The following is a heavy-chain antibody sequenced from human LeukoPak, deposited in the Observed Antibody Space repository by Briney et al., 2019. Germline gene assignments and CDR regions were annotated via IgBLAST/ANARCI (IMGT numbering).Heavy chain of an antibody. CDR1: VGYFSGYY. CDR2: INHSGST. Sequence: PSETLSLTCAVYVGYFSGYYWSSIRQPPGKGLEWIGEINHSGSTNYNPSLKSRVTISVDTSKNQFSLKLSSVTAADTAVYYCSRGRLDYDFWSGYYTGNRIYFDYWGQGTLVTVSS. J-gene: IGHJ4*02. D-gene: IGHD3-3*01. V-gene: IGHV4-34*01. CDR3: SRGRLDYDFWSGYYTGNRIYFDY.